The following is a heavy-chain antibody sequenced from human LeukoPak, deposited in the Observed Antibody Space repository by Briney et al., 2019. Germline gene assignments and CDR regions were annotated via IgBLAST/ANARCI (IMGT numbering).Heavy chain of an antibody. Sequence: ASVKVSCKASGYTFTSYDINWVRQATGQGLEWMGWMNPNSGNTNYAQKLQGRVTMTTDTSTSTAYMELRSLRSDDTAVYYCARDRDHIVVVVAATAFDYWGQGTLVTVSS. J-gene: IGHJ4*02. D-gene: IGHD2-15*01. V-gene: IGHV1-18*01. CDR1: GYTFTSYD. CDR2: MNPNSGNT. CDR3: ARDRDHIVVVVAATAFDY.